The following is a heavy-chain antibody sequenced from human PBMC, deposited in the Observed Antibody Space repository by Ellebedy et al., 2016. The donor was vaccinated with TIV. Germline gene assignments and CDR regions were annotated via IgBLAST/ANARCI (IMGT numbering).Heavy chain of an antibody. Sequence: GESLKISCAASGLTFSSYAMCWVRQAPGKGLEWISFITSSGTTIFYADSVRGRFTISRDNAKKSLYLQMNSLRAEDTAVYYCASLRNDFGDYVGYWGQGTLVTVSP. V-gene: IGHV3-48*04. CDR3: ASLRNDFGDYVGY. CDR2: ITSSGTTI. D-gene: IGHD4-17*01. J-gene: IGHJ4*02. CDR1: GLTFSSYA.